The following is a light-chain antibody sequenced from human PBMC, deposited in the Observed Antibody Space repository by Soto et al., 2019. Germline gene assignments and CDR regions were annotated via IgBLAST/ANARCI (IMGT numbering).Light chain of an antibody. CDR3: SSYAGSNNYVV. J-gene: IGLJ2*01. CDR1: SSDVGGYNY. CDR2: DVS. V-gene: IGLV2-8*01. Sequence: QSALTQPPSASGSPGQSVTISCTGTSSDVGGYNYVSWYQQHPGKAPKLMIYDVSKRPSGVPDRFSGSKSGNTASLTVSGLPAEEDADYYCSSYAGSNNYVVFGAGTKVTVL.